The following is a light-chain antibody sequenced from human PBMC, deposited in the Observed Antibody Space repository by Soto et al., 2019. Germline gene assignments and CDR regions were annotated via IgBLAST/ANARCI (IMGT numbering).Light chain of an antibody. V-gene: IGKV1-39*01. CDR1: QSISSY. J-gene: IGKJ5*01. CDR3: QQSYSTPPGIT. Sequence: DIQMTQSPSSLYASVGDRVTITCRASQSISSYLNWYQQKPGKAPKLLIYAASSLQSGVPSRFSGSGSGTDFTLTISSLQPEDFATYYCQQSYSTPPGITFGQGTRLEIK. CDR2: AAS.